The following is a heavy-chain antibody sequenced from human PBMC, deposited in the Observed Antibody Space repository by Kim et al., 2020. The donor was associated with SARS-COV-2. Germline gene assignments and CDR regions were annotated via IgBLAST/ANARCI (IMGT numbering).Heavy chain of an antibody. V-gene: IGHV4-39*01. D-gene: IGHD3-9*01. Sequence: HPALKSRVTISVDTSKNQFSLTLSSVTAADTAVYYCATYYDILTGYHDYWGQGTLVTVSS. CDR3: ATYYDILTGYHDY. J-gene: IGHJ4*02.